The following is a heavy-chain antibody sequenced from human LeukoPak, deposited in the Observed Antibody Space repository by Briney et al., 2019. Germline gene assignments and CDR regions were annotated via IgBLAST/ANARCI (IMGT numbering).Heavy chain of an antibody. Sequence: PGESLRLSCVASGFTFSNYSMNWVRQAPGKGLEWVSAISSRSNYIYYADSVKGRFTISRDNAKNSLYVQMNSLRAEDTAVYYCARIVAAAPYGMDVWGQGTTVTVSS. CDR2: ISSRSNYI. J-gene: IGHJ6*02. D-gene: IGHD6-25*01. CDR3: ARIVAAAPYGMDV. CDR1: GFTFSNYS. V-gene: IGHV3-21*01.